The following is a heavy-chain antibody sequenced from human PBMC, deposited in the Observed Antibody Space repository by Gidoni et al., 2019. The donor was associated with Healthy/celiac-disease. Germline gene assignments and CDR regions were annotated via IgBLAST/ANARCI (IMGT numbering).Heavy chain of an antibody. CDR1: GFTFSSYD. Sequence: EVQLVESGGGLVQPGWSLRLSCAASGFTFSSYDMHWVRQATGKGLEWVSAIGTAGDTYYPGYVKGRFTISRENAKNSLYLQMNSLRAGDTAVYYCARMNPIAAALDYWGQGTLVTVSS. J-gene: IGHJ4*02. D-gene: IGHD6-13*01. CDR3: ARMNPIAAALDY. V-gene: IGHV3-13*04. CDR2: IGTAGDT.